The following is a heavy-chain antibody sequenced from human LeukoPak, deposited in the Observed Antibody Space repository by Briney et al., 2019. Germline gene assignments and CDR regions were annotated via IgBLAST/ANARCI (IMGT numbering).Heavy chain of an antibody. Sequence: SETLSPTCTVSGGSISSYYWSWIRQPPGKGLEWIGYIYHSGSTYYNPSLKSRVTISVDRSKNQFSLKLSSVTAADTAVYYCASLKYYDFWSGYNYYMDVWGKGTTVTVSS. CDR2: IYHSGST. J-gene: IGHJ6*03. V-gene: IGHV4-59*12. CDR3: ASLKYYDFWSGYNYYMDV. CDR1: GGSISSYY. D-gene: IGHD3-3*01.